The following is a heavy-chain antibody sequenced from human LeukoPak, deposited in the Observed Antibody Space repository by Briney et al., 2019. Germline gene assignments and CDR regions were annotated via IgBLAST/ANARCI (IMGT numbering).Heavy chain of an antibody. CDR2: ISGSGGST. CDR1: GFTFSSYA. Sequence: GGSLRLSCAASGFTFSSYAMSWVRQAPGKGLEWVSAISGSGGSTYYADSVKGRFTISRDNSKNTLYLQMNSLRAEDTAVYYCAKVRRAKGHRIAARRYYWGQGTLVTVSS. CDR3: AKVRRAKGHRIAARRYY. J-gene: IGHJ4*02. V-gene: IGHV3-23*01. D-gene: IGHD6-6*01.